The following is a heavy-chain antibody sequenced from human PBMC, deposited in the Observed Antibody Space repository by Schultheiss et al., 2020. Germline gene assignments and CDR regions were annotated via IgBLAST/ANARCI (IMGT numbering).Heavy chain of an antibody. CDR3: ARVEYSSSSAYFDY. CDR2: ISYDGSNK. J-gene: IGHJ4*02. V-gene: IGHV3-30-3*01. D-gene: IGHD6-6*01. CDR1: GFTFSSYA. Sequence: GGSLRLSCAASGFTFSSYAMHWVRQAPGKGLEWVAVISYDGSNKYYADSVKGRFTISRDNSKNTLYLQMNSLRAEDTAVYYCARVEYSSSSAYFDYWGQGTLVNVSS.